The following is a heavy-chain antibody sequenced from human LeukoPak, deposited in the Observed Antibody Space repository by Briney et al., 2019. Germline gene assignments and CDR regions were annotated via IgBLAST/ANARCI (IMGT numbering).Heavy chain of an antibody. CDR1: GYTFTSYD. J-gene: IGHJ4*02. V-gene: IGHV1-8*01. Sequence: ASVKVSCKASGYTFTSYDINWVRQATGQGLEWMGWMNPNSGNTGYAQKFQGRVIMTRNASISTAYMELSSLRSEDTAVYYCARDSTTGTERRRFDYWGQGTLVTVSS. CDR2: MNPNSGNT. D-gene: IGHD1-1*01. CDR3: ARDSTTGTERRRFDY.